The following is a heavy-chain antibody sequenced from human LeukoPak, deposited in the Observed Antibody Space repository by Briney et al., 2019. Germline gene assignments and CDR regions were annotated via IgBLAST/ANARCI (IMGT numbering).Heavy chain of an antibody. Sequence: ASVKVSCKASGGTFSSYAISWVRQAPGQGLEWMGGIIPIFGTASYAQKFQGRVTITADESTSTAYMELSSLRSEDTAVYYCATNRGGSDYFQVYWGQGTLVTVSS. CDR2: IIPIFGTA. D-gene: IGHD2/OR15-2a*01. V-gene: IGHV1-69*13. J-gene: IGHJ4*02. CDR3: ATNRGGSDYFQVY. CDR1: GGTFSSYA.